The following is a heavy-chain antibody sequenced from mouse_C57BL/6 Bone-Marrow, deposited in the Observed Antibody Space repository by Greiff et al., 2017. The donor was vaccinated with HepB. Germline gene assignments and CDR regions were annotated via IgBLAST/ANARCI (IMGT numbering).Heavy chain of an antibody. CDR3: ARREIYYGNSFFYY. CDR1: GYTFTSYW. Sequence: QVQLQQPGAELVKPGASVKMSCKASGYTFTSYWITWVKQRPGQGLEWIGDIYPGSGSTNYNEKFKSKATLTVDTSSSTAYMQLSSLTSEDSAVYYCARREIYYGNSFFYYWGPGTTLTESS. V-gene: IGHV1-55*01. CDR2: IYPGSGST. J-gene: IGHJ2*01. D-gene: IGHD2-1*01.